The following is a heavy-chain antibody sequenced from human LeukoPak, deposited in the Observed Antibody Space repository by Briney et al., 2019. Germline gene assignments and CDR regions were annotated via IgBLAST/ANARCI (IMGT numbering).Heavy chain of an antibody. Sequence: GESLKISCKGSGYSFTSYWIGWVRQMPGKGLEWMGIIYPGDSDTRYSPSFQGQVTISADKSISTAYLQWSSLKASDTAMYYCARQRMGIVVVTANHALDIWGQGTMVTVSS. D-gene: IGHD2-21*02. CDR1: GYSFTSYW. CDR3: ARQRMGIVVVTANHALDI. CDR2: IYPGDSDT. J-gene: IGHJ3*02. V-gene: IGHV5-51*01.